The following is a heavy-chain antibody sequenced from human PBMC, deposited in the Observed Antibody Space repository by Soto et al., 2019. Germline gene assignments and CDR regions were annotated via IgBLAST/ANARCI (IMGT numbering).Heavy chain of an antibody. CDR3: ARGLSEYQLRNEGFDY. Sequence: GASVKVSCKASGGTFSSYAISWVRQAPGQGLEWMGGIIPIFGTANYAQKFQGRVTITADKSTSTAYMELSSLRSEDTAVYYCARGLSEYQLRNEGFDYSGQGTLVTVSS. CDR2: IIPIFGTA. CDR1: GGTFSSYA. V-gene: IGHV1-69*06. D-gene: IGHD2-2*01. J-gene: IGHJ4*02.